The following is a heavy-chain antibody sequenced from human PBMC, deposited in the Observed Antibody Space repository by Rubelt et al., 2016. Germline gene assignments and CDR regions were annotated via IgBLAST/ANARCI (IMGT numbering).Heavy chain of an antibody. CDR3: ARTYSSGWDY. J-gene: IGHJ4*02. CDR1: GGSISSGGYY. V-gene: IGHV4-31*03. CDR2: IYYSGGC. D-gene: IGHD6-19*01. Sequence: QVQLQESGPGLVKPSQTLSLTCTVSGGSISSGGYYWSWIRQHPGKGLEWIGYIYYSGGCYDKPSLKSRVTICVDTSKNQCSLELGSVTAADTAEDYCARTYSSGWDYWGQGTLVTVSS.